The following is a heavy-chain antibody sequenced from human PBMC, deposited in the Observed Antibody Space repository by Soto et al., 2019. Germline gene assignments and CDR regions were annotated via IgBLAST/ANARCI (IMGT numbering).Heavy chain of an antibody. CDR2: IISILGIA. CDR3: ARIGYCSSTSCYGYYYYGMDV. V-gene: IGHV1-69*04. J-gene: IGHJ6*02. D-gene: IGHD2-2*03. Sequence: SVKVSCKASGYTFTSYAINWVRQAPGQRIEWMGMIISILGIANYAQNFQGRVTITADKSTSTAYIELSSLRSEDTAVYYCARIGYCSSTSCYGYYYYGMDVWGQGTTVTVSS. CDR1: GYTFTSYA.